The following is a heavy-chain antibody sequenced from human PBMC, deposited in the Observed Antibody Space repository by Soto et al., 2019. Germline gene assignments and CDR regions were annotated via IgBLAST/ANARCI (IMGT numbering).Heavy chain of an antibody. V-gene: IGHV1-69*01. Sequence: QVRLVQSGAEVQKPGSSVKVSCKASGYTFSSYTINWVRQAPGQGLELMGGIIPVFNSATYAQKFQGRVTITADESTSIAYLELRSLRSEDTAVYYCARIGDGNQRPFDYWGQGTLVTVSS. CDR3: ARIGDGNQRPFDY. D-gene: IGHD6-25*01. J-gene: IGHJ4*02. CDR2: IIPVFNSA. CDR1: GYTFSSYT.